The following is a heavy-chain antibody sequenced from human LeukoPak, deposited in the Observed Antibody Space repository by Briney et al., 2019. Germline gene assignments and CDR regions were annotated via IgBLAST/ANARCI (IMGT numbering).Heavy chain of an antibody. D-gene: IGHD4-17*01. CDR2: ISGSGGST. V-gene: IGHV3-23*01. J-gene: IGHJ3*02. CDR3: AKDLDYGDYGGAFDI. Sequence: GGSLRLSRAASGFTFSSYAMSWVRQAPGKGLEWVSAISGSGGSTYHADSVKGRFTISRDNSKNTLYLQMNSLRAEDTAVYYCAKDLDYGDYGGAFDIWGQGTMVTVSS. CDR1: GFTFSSYA.